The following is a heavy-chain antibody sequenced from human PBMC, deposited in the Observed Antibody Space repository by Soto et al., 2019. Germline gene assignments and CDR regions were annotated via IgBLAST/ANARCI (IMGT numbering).Heavy chain of an antibody. CDR2: ISSSSSYT. Sequence: GGSLRLSCAASGFTFSDYYMSWIRQAPGKGLEWVSYISSSSSYTNYADSVKGRFTISRDNAKNSLYLQMTSLRAEDTAVYYCARRSSDTSWYFDYWGQGTLVTVSS. D-gene: IGHD6-19*01. CDR1: GFTFSDYY. J-gene: IGHJ4*02. CDR3: ARRSSDTSWYFDY. V-gene: IGHV3-11*06.